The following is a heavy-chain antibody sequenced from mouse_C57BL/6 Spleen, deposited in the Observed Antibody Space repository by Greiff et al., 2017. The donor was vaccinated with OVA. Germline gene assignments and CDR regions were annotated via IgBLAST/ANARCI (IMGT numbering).Heavy chain of an antibody. CDR1: GYTFTSYW. CDR3: ARRDYYCSSYGYFDY. Sequence: QVQLQQPGAELVKPGASVKMSCKASGYTFTSYWITWVKQRPGQGLEWIGDIYPGSGSTTYNAKFKSKATLTVDTSSSTACMQHSSLTSEASAVYYCARRDYYCSSYGYFDYWGQGTTLTVSA. CDR2: IYPGSGST. D-gene: IGHD1-1*01. J-gene: IGHJ2*01. V-gene: IGHV1-55*01.